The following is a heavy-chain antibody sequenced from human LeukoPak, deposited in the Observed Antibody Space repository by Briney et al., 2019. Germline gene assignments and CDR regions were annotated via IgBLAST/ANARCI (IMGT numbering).Heavy chain of an antibody. CDR2: INHSGST. CDR1: GGSFSGYY. J-gene: IGHJ4*02. Sequence: SETLSLTCAVYGGSFSGYYWSWIRQPPGKGLEWIGEINHSGSTNYNPSLKSRVTISVDTPKNQFSLKLSSVTAADTAVYYCARSLWSRFDYWGQGTLVTVSS. V-gene: IGHV4-34*01. D-gene: IGHD3-16*01. CDR3: ARSLWSRFDY.